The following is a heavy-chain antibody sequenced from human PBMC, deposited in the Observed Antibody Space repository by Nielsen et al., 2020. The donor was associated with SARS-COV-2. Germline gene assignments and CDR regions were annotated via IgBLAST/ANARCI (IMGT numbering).Heavy chain of an antibody. J-gene: IGHJ3*02. CDR1: GFTFSSYG. D-gene: IGHD1-26*01. Sequence: GGSLRLSCAASGFTFSSYGMHWVRQAPGKGLEWVAVISYDGSNKYYADSVKGRFTISRDNSKNTLYLQMNSLRAEDTAVYYCAKESRRATTHAFDIWGQGTMVTVSS. CDR2: ISYDGSNK. CDR3: AKESRRATTHAFDI. V-gene: IGHV3-30*12.